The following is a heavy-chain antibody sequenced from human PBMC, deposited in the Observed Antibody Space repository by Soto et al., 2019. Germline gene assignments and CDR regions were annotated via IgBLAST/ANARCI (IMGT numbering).Heavy chain of an antibody. V-gene: IGHV4-59*01. CDR1: GGSISSYY. CDR2: IYYSGST. J-gene: IGHJ6*02. Sequence: SETLSLTCAASGGSISSYYWSWIRQPTGKGLEWIGYIYYSGSTNYNPSLKSRVTISVDTSKNQFSLKLSSVTAADTAVYYCARAPIYSSSWSGFVDVWGQGTTVTVSS. CDR3: ARAPIYSSSWSGFVDV. D-gene: IGHD6-13*01.